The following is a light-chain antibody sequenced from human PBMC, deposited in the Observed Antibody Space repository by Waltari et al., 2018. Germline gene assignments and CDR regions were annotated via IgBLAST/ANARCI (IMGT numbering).Light chain of an antibody. V-gene: IGKV1-5*03. J-gene: IGKJ1*01. Sequence: DIQMTQSPSTLSASIGDTVTITCRASRDISRWLAWYQQKPGKAPNLLTSKASTLESGVPSRFNGSGSGTQFSLTLSSLQPDDFATYYCQQYKTYSPWAFGQGTKVEIK. CDR1: RDISRW. CDR3: QQYKTYSPWA. CDR2: KAS.